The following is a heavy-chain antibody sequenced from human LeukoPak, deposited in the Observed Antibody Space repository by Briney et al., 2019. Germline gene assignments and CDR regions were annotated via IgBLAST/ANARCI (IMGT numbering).Heavy chain of an antibody. V-gene: IGHV1-2*02. Sequence: ASVKVSCKASGYTFTDYYIHWVRQAPGQGLEWMGWIKADSGATLYAQKFQGRVTLTRDTSISTAYLELYSLRSDDTAVYYCARDPITVPGLSLDYWGQGTLITVSS. D-gene: IGHD1-14*01. CDR2: IKADSGAT. CDR3: ARDPITVPGLSLDY. CDR1: GYTFTDYY. J-gene: IGHJ4*02.